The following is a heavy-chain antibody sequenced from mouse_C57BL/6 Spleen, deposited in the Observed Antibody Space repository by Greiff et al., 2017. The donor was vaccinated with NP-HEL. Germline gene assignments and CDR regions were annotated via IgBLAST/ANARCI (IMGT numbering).Heavy chain of an antibody. CDR2: ISSGSSTI. J-gene: IGHJ2*01. CDR1: GFTFSDYG. CDR3: ARPVGPYYFDY. Sequence: EVKLMESGGGLVKPGGSLKLSCAASGFTFSDYGMHWVRQAPEKGLEWVAYISSGSSTIYYADTVKGRFTISRDNAKNTLFLQMTSLRSEDTAMYYCARPVGPYYFDYWGQGTTLTVSS. V-gene: IGHV5-17*01.